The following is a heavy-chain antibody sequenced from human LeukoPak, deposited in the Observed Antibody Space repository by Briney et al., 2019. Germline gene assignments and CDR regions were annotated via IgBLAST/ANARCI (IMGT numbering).Heavy chain of an antibody. CDR2: IYYSGST. CDR3: AREPTHYDYVWGSSRPFDP. V-gene: IGHV4-39*07. J-gene: IGHJ5*02. CDR1: GGSISSSSYY. Sequence: PSETLSLTCTVSGGSISSSSYYWGWIHQPPGKGLEWIGSIYYSGSTYYNPSLKSRVTISVDTSKNQFSLKLSSVTAADTAVYYCAREPTHYDYVWGSSRPFDPWGQGTLVTVSS. D-gene: IGHD3-16*02.